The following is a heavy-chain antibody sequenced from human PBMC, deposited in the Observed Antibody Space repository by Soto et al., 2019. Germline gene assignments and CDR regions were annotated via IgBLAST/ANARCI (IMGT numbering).Heavy chain of an antibody. CDR2: IGTAGDT. D-gene: IGHD3-10*01. Sequence: GGSLRLSCAASGFTFSSYDMHWVRQATGKGLEWVSAIGTAGDTYYPGSVKGRFTISRENAKNSLYLQMNSLRAGDTAVYYCARSGGPASGGYWYFDLWGRGTLVTVSS. CDR3: ARSGGPASGGYWYFDL. CDR1: GFTFSSYD. J-gene: IGHJ2*01. V-gene: IGHV3-13*01.